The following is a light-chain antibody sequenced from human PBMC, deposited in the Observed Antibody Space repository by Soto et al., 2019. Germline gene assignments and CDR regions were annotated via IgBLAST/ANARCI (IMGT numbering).Light chain of an antibody. Sequence: QSVLTQPRSVSGYPGQSVTISCTGTGSDVGGYNYVSWYQQHPGKAPKLMIYDVSKRPSGVPDRFSGSKSGNTASLTISGLQAEDEADYYCCSYAGSYTYVVFGGGTKVTVL. V-gene: IGLV2-11*01. CDR1: GSDVGGYNY. CDR3: CSYAGSYTYVV. CDR2: DVS. J-gene: IGLJ2*01.